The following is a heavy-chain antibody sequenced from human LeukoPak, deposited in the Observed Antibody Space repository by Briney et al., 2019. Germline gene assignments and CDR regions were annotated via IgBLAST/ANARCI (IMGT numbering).Heavy chain of an antibody. D-gene: IGHD1-26*01. V-gene: IGHV4-30-4*02. CDR2: IYDSGST. CDR3: ARSTRGRVGETSNYFDY. CDR1: GGSISSGDYY. J-gene: IGHJ4*02. Sequence: SDTLSLTCTVSGGSISSGDYYWSWIRQPPGKGLEWYWYIYDSGSTYYNPSLKSRVTISVDTSKNQFSLKLSSVTAADTAVYYCARSTRGRVGETSNYFDYWGQGTLVTVSS.